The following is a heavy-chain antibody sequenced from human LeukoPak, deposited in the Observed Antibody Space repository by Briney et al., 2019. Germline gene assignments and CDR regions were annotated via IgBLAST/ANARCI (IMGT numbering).Heavy chain of an antibody. J-gene: IGHJ4*02. V-gene: IGHV4-39*01. CDR3: ARQESGMVATSNQYYFDY. D-gene: IGHD5-12*01. Sequence: PSQTLSLTCTVSAGSLSSSSYYWSWLRQHPGKGLEWIGSIYYSGSTYDNPSLKRPVTISLHTSKNTFSLEPSSLTAAASAVYYCARQESGMVATSNQYYFDYWGQGTLVTVSS. CDR2: IYYSGST. CDR1: AGSLSSSSYY.